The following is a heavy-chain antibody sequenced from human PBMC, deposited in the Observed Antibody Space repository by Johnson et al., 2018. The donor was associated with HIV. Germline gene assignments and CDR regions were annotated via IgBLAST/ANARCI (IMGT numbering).Heavy chain of an antibody. CDR1: GFTVSSNY. Sequence: VQLVESGGGLVQPGGSLRLSCTASGFTVSSNYMSWVRQAPGKGLEWVSVIYTDDSIYYADSVKGRFTISRDNSKNTLYLQMNSLRAEDTAVYYCAKTEDAFDIWGQGTMVTVSS. J-gene: IGHJ3*02. V-gene: IGHV3-66*01. CDR3: AKTEDAFDI. CDR2: IYTDDSI.